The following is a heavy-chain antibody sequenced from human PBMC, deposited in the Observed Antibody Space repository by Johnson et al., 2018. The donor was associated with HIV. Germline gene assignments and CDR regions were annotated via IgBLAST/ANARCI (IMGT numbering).Heavy chain of an antibody. CDR1: GFTFSSYG. Sequence: EQLVESGGGLVKPGGSLRLSCAASGFTFSSYGMHWVRQAPGKGLEWVANIKEDGSEEYYVDSVEGRLTVSRDNAKNSLYLQIDSLRAEDLAVYYCARDGSYVSPWDAFDIWGQGTTVTVSS. D-gene: IGHD3-16*01. V-gene: IGHV3-7*03. CDR3: ARDGSYVSPWDAFDI. J-gene: IGHJ3*02. CDR2: IKEDGSEE.